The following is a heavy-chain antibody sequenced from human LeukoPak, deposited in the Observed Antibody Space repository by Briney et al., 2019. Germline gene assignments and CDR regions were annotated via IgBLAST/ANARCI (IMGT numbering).Heavy chain of an antibody. Sequence: GGSLRLSCAASGLTFSRHDMHGLRQVTGKGLEWVSAIGTLADTFYSDSVKGRFTISRENAKNSLYLQMNSLRAGDTAVYYCATGSSSGWSYAFDIWGRGTMVTVSS. CDR2: IGTLADT. CDR1: GLTFSRHD. V-gene: IGHV3-13*01. D-gene: IGHD6-19*01. J-gene: IGHJ3*02. CDR3: ATGSSSGWSYAFDI.